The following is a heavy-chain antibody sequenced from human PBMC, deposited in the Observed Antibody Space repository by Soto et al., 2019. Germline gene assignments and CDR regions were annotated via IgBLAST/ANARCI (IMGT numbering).Heavy chain of an antibody. Sequence: SETLSLTCTVSGGSISSYYWSWIRQPPGKGLEWIGYIYYSGSTNYNPSLKSRVTISVDTSKNQFSLKLSSVTAADTAVYYCARSRGSSGWSYYYYYGMDVWGQGTTVT. J-gene: IGHJ6*02. CDR1: GGSISSYY. D-gene: IGHD6-19*01. CDR2: IYYSGST. V-gene: IGHV4-59*08. CDR3: ARSRGSSGWSYYYYYGMDV.